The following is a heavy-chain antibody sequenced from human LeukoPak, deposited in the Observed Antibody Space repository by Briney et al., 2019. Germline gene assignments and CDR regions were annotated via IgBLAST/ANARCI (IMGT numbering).Heavy chain of an antibody. CDR1: GFTVSSNY. CDR2: IYSGGST. CDR3: ARDDGIAVAGTYYYYGMDV. J-gene: IGHJ6*02. V-gene: IGHV3-66*01. D-gene: IGHD6-19*01. Sequence: GGSLRLSCAASGFTVSSNYMSWVRQAPGKGLEWVSVIYSGGSTYYADSVKGRFTISRDNSKNTLYLQMNCLRAEDTAVYYCARDDGIAVAGTYYYYGMDVWGQGTTVTVSS.